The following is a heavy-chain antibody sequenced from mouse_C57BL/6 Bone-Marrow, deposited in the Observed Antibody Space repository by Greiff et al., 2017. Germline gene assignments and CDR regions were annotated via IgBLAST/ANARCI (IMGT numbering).Heavy chain of an antibody. D-gene: IGHD1-1*01. CDR2: INPSNGGT. CDR1: GYTFTSYR. Sequence: QVQLQQPGTELVKPGASVKLSCKASGYTFTSYRMHWVKQSPGQGLEWIGNINPSNGGTNYNEKFKSKATLTVDKSSSTVYLQLSRMTSEDSAVYYCEREGNYYGSSYLDYWGQGTTLTVSS. V-gene: IGHV1-53*01. CDR3: EREGNYYGSSYLDY. J-gene: IGHJ2*01.